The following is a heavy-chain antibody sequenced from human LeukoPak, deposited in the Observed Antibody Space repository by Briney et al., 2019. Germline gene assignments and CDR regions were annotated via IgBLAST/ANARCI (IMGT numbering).Heavy chain of an antibody. Sequence: GGSLRLSCAASGFTFSSYAMHWVRQAPGKGLEWVAVISYDGSNKYYADSVKGRFTISRDNSKNTLYLQMNSLRAEDTALYYCARDGYLEWLFLDYWGQGTLVTVSS. D-gene: IGHD3-3*01. J-gene: IGHJ4*02. CDR3: ARDGYLEWLFLDY. V-gene: IGHV3-30-3*01. CDR2: ISYDGSNK. CDR1: GFTFSSYA.